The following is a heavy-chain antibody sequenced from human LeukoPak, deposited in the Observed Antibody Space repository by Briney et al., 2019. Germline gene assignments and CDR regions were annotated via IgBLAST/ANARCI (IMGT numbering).Heavy chain of an antibody. CDR1: GGTFSSYD. Sequence: ASVKVSCKASGGTFSSYDINWVRQAPGQGLEWMGGIIPIFGTANYAQKFQGRVTITTDESTSTAYMELSSLRSEDTAVYYCTMRAGSYYSDYWGQGTLVTVSS. CDR2: IIPIFGTA. V-gene: IGHV1-69*05. CDR3: TMRAGSYYSDY. J-gene: IGHJ4*02. D-gene: IGHD1-26*01.